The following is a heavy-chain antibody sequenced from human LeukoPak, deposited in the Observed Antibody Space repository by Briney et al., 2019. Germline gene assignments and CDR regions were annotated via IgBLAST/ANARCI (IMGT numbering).Heavy chain of an antibody. V-gene: IGHV3-21*01. D-gene: IGHD5-18*01. Sequence: VGSLRLSCAASGFTFSSYSMNWVRQAPGKGLEWVSSISSSSSYIYYADSVKGRFTISRDNAKNSLYLQMNSLRGEDTAVYYCAKDPGGYSYGSFDYWGQGTLVTVSS. J-gene: IGHJ4*02. CDR2: ISSSSSYI. CDR3: AKDPGGYSYGSFDY. CDR1: GFTFSSYS.